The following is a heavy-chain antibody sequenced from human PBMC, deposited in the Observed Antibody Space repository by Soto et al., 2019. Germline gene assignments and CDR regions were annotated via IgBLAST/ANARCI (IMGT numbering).Heavy chain of an antibody. CDR1: GGSISSGGYY. CDR2: IYCSGST. D-gene: IGHD6-19*01. J-gene: IGHJ4*02. Sequence: SETLSLTCTVSGGSISSGGYYWSWIRQHPGKGLEWIGYIYCSGSTYYNPSLKSRVTISVDTSKNQFSLKLSSVTAADTAVYYCARVQWLVDFPHYYFDYWGQGXLVTVSS. CDR3: ARVQWLVDFPHYYFDY. V-gene: IGHV4-31*03.